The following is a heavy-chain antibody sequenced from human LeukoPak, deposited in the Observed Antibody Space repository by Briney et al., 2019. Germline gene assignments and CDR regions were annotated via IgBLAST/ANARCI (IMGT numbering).Heavy chain of an antibody. CDR2: IYHSGST. D-gene: IGHD6-19*01. CDR1: GGSISSGGYS. CDR3: AKYGGSGWVIDY. Sequence: SETLSLTCAVSGGSISSGGYSWSWIRQPPGKGLEWIGYIYHSGSTYYNPSLKSRVTISVDTSKNQFSLKLSSVTAADTAVYFCAKYGGSGWVIDYWGQGTLVTVSS. J-gene: IGHJ4*02. V-gene: IGHV4-30-2*01.